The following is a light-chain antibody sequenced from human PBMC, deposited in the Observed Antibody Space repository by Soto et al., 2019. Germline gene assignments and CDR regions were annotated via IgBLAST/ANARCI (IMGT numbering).Light chain of an antibody. J-gene: IGKJ5*01. V-gene: IGKV3-15*01. CDR3: QQYNNWLIT. Sequence: EIVMTQSPATLSVSPGERATLSCRASQSVSSNLAWYQQKPGQAPRLLIYGASTSATGIPSRCSGSGSGAEFTLTISSLQSEDFEVYYCQQYNNWLITCGQGTRLEIK. CDR2: GAS. CDR1: QSVSSN.